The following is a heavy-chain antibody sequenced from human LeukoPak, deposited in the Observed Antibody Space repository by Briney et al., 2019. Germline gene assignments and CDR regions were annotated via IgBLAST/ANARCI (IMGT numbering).Heavy chain of an antibody. Sequence: PGTSLRLSCAASGFTFSSYAIHWVRQAPGKGLEWVAFIRYDGSDKYYADSVKGRFTISRDNSKNTLYLQMNSLRAEDTALYHCARASLDYYDSSGYSPRYFDLWGRGTLVTVSS. CDR2: IRYDGSDK. CDR1: GFTFSSYA. CDR3: ARASLDYYDSSGYSPRYFDL. V-gene: IGHV3-30*04. D-gene: IGHD3-22*01. J-gene: IGHJ2*01.